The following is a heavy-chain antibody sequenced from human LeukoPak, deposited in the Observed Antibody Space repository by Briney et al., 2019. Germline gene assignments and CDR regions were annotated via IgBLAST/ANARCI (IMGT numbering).Heavy chain of an antibody. J-gene: IGHJ6*03. CDR3: ARVSRGRAARRPSYYYYMDV. V-gene: IGHV1-18*01. D-gene: IGHD6-6*01. CDR2: ISAYNGNT. CDR1: GYTFTSYG. Sequence: GASVKVSCKASGYTFTSYGISWVRQAPGQGLEWMGWISAYNGNTNYAQKLQGRVTMTTDTSTSTAYMELRSLRSDDTAVYYCARVSRGRAARRPSYYYYMDVWGKGTTVTVSS.